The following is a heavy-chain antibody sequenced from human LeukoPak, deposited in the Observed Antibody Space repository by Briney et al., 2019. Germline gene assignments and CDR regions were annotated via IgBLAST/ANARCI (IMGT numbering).Heavy chain of an antibody. Sequence: PGGSLRLSCGASGFTFATTAMSWVRQAPGKGLEWVASIIGGGGTAYYADSVRGRFTISRDNSKNTLSLHINGLRAEDTAVYYCAKDGFCDSTSCQFDYWGQGTLVTVSS. CDR1: GFTFATTA. J-gene: IGHJ4*02. V-gene: IGHV3-23*01. CDR3: AKDGFCDSTSCQFDY. D-gene: IGHD2-2*01. CDR2: IIGGGGTA.